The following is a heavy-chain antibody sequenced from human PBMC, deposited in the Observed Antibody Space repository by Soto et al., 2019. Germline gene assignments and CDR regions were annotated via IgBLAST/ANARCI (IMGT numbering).Heavy chain of an antibody. CDR2: ISGSGGST. CDR3: AKDLGRVVAANY. V-gene: IGHV3-23*01. CDR1: GFTFSSYA. J-gene: IGHJ4*02. D-gene: IGHD2-15*01. Sequence: EVQLLESGGGLVQPGGSLRLSCAASGFTFSSYAMSWVRQAPGKGLEWVSAISGSGGSTYYADSVKGRFTNSRDNSKNTLYLQMNSLRAEDTAVYYCAKDLGRVVAANYWGQGTLVTVSS.